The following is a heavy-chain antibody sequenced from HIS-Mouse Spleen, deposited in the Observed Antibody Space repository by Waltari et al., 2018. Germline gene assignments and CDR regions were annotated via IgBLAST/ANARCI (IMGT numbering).Heavy chain of an antibody. D-gene: IGHD3-10*01. CDR2: SKPNSGGT. V-gene: IGHV1-2*02. CDR1: GYTFTGYY. Sequence: QVQLVQSGAEVKKPGASVKVSCKASGYTFTGYYMHWVRQAPGQGLEWRGWSKPNSGGTNYAQKFEGRVTMTRDTSISTAYMELSRLRSDDTAVYYCARDYYGSGSYYYYYGMDVWGQGTTVTVSS. J-gene: IGHJ6*02. CDR3: ARDYYGSGSYYYYYGMDV.